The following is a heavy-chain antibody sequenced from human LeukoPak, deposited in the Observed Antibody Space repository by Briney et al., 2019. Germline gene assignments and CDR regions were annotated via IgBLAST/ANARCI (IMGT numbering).Heavy chain of an antibody. V-gene: IGHV4-34*01. J-gene: IGHJ4*02. Sequence: SETLSLTCAVYGGSFSGYYWSWIRQPPGKGLEWIGEINHSGSTNYNPSLKSRVTISGDTSKNQFSLKLSSATAADTAVYYCARELEMGTYYFDYWGQGTLVTVSS. CDR1: GGSFSGYY. D-gene: IGHD5-24*01. CDR2: INHSGST. CDR3: ARELEMGTYYFDY.